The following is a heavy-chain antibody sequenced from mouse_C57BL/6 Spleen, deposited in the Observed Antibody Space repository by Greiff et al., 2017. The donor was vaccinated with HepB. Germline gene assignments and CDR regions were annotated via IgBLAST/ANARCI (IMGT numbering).Heavy chain of an antibody. Sequence: EVQLVESGGDLVKPGGSLKLSCAASGFTFSSYGMSWVRQTPDKRLEWVATISSGGSYTYYPDSVKERFTISRDNATNTLYLQMSSLKSEDTAMYYCARRGGYDYFDYWGQGTTLTVSS. CDR3: ARRGGYDYFDY. J-gene: IGHJ2*01. D-gene: IGHD2-2*01. CDR2: ISSGGSYT. CDR1: GFTFSSYG. V-gene: IGHV5-6*01.